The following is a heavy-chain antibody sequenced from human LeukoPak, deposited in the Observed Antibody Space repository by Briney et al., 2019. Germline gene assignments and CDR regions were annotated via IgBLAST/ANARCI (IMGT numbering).Heavy chain of an antibody. CDR3: ATSRRSGWYFDY. D-gene: IGHD6-19*01. J-gene: IGHJ4*02. Sequence: GESLKISCQGFGYSFTNYWIGWVRQMPGKGLEWMGIIYPADSETAYGPSFEGHVTISADKSISTAYLQWRSLKASDTAMYYCATSRRSGWYFDYWGQGTLVTVSS. CDR2: IYPADSET. CDR1: GYSFTNYW. V-gene: IGHV5-51*01.